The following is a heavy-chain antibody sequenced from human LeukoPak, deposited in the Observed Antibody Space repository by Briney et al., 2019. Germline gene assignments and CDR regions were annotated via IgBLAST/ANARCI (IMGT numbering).Heavy chain of an antibody. CDR2: IYSGGST. V-gene: IGHV3-66*01. J-gene: IGHJ4*02. CDR1: GFTVSSNY. Sequence: GGSLRLSCAASGFTVSSNYMSWVRQAPGKGLEWVSVIYSGGSTYYADSVKGRFTISRDNSKNTLYLQMNSLRAEDTAVYYCARDGSSGWYATLDYWGQGTLVTVSS. CDR3: ARDGSSGWYATLDY. D-gene: IGHD6-19*01.